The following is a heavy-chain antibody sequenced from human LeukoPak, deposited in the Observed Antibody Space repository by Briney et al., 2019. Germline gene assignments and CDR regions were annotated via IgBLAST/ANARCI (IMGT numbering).Heavy chain of an antibody. D-gene: IGHD2-15*01. J-gene: IGHJ4*02. CDR3: ARHERTSYCNGGSCELLDD. CDR2: VYYTGSN. Sequence: SETLSLTCTVSGGSISSVTGYWGWIRQPPGKGLEWIGVVYYTGSNYNNPSLKRRVTLSVDTSKNQFALKLSSVTAADTAVYYCARHERTSYCNGGSCELLDDWGQGTLVTVSS. CDR1: GGSISSVTGY. V-gene: IGHV4-39*01.